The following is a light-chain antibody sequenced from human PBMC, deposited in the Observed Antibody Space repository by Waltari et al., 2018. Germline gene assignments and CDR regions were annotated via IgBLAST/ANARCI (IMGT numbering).Light chain of an antibody. CDR3: QQSYSTPRT. J-gene: IGKJ1*01. CDR2: AAS. CDR1: QSISSY. Sequence: DIQMTQSPSSLSASLGDRVTITCRASQSISSYLNWYQQKPGKAPKLLIYAASSLQSGVSSRFSGSGSGTDFTLTISSLQPEDFATYYCQQSYSTPRTFGQGTKVEIK. V-gene: IGKV1-39*01.